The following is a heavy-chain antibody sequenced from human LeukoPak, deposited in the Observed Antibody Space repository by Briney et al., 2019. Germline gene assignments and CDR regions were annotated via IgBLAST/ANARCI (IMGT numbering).Heavy chain of an antibody. D-gene: IGHD2-15*01. V-gene: IGHV3-48*02. CDR1: GLTFSSYG. CDR2: ITSGGTI. CDR3: ARRYCSGGSCGVGPYFDY. Sequence: GESLRLSRAASGLTFSSYGMSWVRQAPGKGLEWLSHITSGGTIYYADSVKGRFTISRDNAKSSLYLQMSSLRDEDTAVYYCARRYCSGGSCGVGPYFDYWGQGTLVTVSS. J-gene: IGHJ4*02.